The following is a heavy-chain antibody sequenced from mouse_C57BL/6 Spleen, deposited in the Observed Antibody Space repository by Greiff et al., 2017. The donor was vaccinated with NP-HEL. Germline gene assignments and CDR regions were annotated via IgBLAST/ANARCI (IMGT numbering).Heavy chain of an antibody. V-gene: IGHV1-15*01. CDR2: IDPETGGT. Sequence: QVQLKESGAELVRPGASVTLSCKASGYTFTDYEMHWVKQTPVHGLEWIGAIDPETGGTAYNQKFKGKAILTADKSSSTAYMELRSLTSEDSAVYYCTRREIYYDYVYYFDYWGQGTTLTVSS. D-gene: IGHD2-4*01. J-gene: IGHJ2*01. CDR3: TRREIYYDYVYYFDY. CDR1: GYTFTDYE.